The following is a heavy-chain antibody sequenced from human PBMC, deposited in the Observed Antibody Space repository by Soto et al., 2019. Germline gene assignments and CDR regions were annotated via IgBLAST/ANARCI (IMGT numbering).Heavy chain of an antibody. CDR3: ATDYHGSGKP. J-gene: IGHJ5*02. V-gene: IGHV3-74*01. Sequence: GGSLRLSCAASGFSLSDYWIHWVRQAPGKGLVWLSRIKGDGSETDYADSVRGRFTISRDNAKNTVYLQLNSLRVEDTAVYYCATDYHGSGKPWGQGTPVTVSS. CDR1: GFSLSDYW. D-gene: IGHD3-10*01. CDR2: IKGDGSET.